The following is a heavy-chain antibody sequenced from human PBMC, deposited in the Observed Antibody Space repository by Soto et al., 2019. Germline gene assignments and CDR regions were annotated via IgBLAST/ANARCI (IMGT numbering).Heavy chain of an antibody. J-gene: IGHJ3*02. CDR3: ATTHRLGQWVGATPLNDAFDI. V-gene: IGHV1-24*01. CDR2: FDPEDGET. D-gene: IGHD1-26*01. Sequence: ASVKVSCKVSGYTLTELSMHWVRQAPGKGLEWMGGFDPEDGETIYAQKFQGRVTMTEDTSTDTAYMELSSLRSEDTAVYYCATTHRLGQWVGATPLNDAFDIWGQGTMVTVSS. CDR1: GYTLTELS.